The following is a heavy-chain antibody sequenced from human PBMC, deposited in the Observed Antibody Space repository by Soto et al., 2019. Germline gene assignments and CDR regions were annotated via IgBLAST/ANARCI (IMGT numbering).Heavy chain of an antibody. CDR3: ARAQYSGSYVRMDV. Sequence: QVQLVESGGGVVQPGRSLRLSCAASGFTFSSYGMHWVRQAPGKGLEWVAVIWHDGSNKYYADFVKGRFTISRDNSKNTLYLQMNSLRAEDTAVYYCARAQYSGSYVRMDVWGQGTTVTVS. CDR2: IWHDGSNK. D-gene: IGHD1-26*01. J-gene: IGHJ6*02. V-gene: IGHV3-33*01. CDR1: GFTFSSYG.